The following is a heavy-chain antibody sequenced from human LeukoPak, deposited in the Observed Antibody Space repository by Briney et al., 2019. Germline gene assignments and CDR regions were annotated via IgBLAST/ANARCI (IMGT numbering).Heavy chain of an antibody. Sequence: SETLSLTCTVSGYSISSGYYWGWIRQPPGKGLEWIGSIYHSGSTYYNPSLKSRVTISVDTSKNQFSLKLSSVTAADTAVYYCARGRNYYDSTRRKYNWFDPWGQGTLVTVSS. CDR3: ARGRNYYDSTRRKYNWFDP. CDR1: GYSISSGYY. D-gene: IGHD3-22*01. V-gene: IGHV4-38-2*02. CDR2: IYHSGST. J-gene: IGHJ5*02.